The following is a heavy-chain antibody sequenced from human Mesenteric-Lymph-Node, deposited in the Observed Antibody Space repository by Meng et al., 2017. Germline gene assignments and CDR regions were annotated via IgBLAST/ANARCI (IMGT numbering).Heavy chain of an antibody. CDR2: IKQDGSEK. V-gene: IGHV3-7*01. D-gene: IGHD5-12*01. J-gene: IGHJ6*02. CDR1: GFTFSSYW. Sequence: GGFLRPSCAASGFTFSSYWMSWVRQAPGKGLEWVANIKQDGSEKYYVDSVKGRFTISRDNAKNSLYLQMNSLRAEDTAVYYCARDYSGWSNYYYYGMDVWGQGTTVTVSS. CDR3: ARDYSGWSNYYYYGMDV.